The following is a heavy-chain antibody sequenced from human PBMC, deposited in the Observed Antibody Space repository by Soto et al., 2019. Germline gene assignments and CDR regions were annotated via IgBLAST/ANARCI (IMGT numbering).Heavy chain of an antibody. CDR1: GFTFSSYS. CDR2: ISSSSSTI. Sequence: EVQLVESGGGLVQPGGSRRLACAASGFTFSSYSMNWVRQAPGKGLEWVSYISSSSSTIYYAHSVKGRFTISRDNAKNSLYLQMNSLRDEDTAVYYCARPEYSSSSYGMDVWGQGTTVTVSS. J-gene: IGHJ6*02. CDR3: ARPEYSSSSYGMDV. V-gene: IGHV3-48*02. D-gene: IGHD6-6*01.